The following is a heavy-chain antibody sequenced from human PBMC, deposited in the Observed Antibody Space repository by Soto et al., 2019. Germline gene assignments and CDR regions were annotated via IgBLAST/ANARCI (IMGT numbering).Heavy chain of an antibody. D-gene: IGHD6-13*01. CDR2: INWNSGSI. J-gene: IGHJ1*01. CDR3: VKDESINWYSGHFRH. Sequence: EVQLVESGGGLVQPGRSLRLSCAASGFTFDDYAMHWVRQVPGKGLEWVSGINWNSGSIGYADSVKGRFATSRANAKNSLHLQMNSLRAEDTAFYYCVKDESINWYSGHFRHWGQGTLVTVSS. V-gene: IGHV3-9*01. CDR1: GFTFDDYA.